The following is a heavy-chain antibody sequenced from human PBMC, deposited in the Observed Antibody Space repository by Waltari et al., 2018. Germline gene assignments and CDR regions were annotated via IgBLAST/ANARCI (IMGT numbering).Heavy chain of an antibody. Sequence: QVQLQESGPGLVKPSQTLSLTCTVSGGSISSGSYHWSWIRQPAGKGLEWIGRIYTSGSTNYNPSLKSRVTISVDTSKNQFSLKLSSVTAADTAVYYCARGGTIFGVVIIRSWGQGTLVTVSS. CDR1: GGSISSGSYH. CDR3: ARGGTIFGVVIIRS. CDR2: IYTSGST. D-gene: IGHD3-3*01. V-gene: IGHV4-61*02. J-gene: IGHJ4*02.